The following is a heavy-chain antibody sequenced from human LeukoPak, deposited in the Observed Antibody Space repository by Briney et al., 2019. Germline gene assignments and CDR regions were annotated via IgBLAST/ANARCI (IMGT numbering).Heavy chain of an antibody. J-gene: IGHJ4*02. D-gene: IGHD2-8*02. CDR3: ARDRSYFSDTGTDY. V-gene: IGHV4-61*02. Sequence: SQTLSLTCTVSGGSIGRGNYYRSWIRQPAGKGLEWIGRLYATGNTNYSPSLARRVTISVDTSKNQFSLKLYSVTAADTAVYYCARDRSYFSDTGTDYWGQGILVTVSS. CDR2: LYATGNT. CDR1: GGSIGRGNYY.